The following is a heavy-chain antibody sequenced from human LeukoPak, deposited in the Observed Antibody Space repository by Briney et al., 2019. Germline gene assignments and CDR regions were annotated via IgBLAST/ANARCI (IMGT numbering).Heavy chain of an antibody. CDR3: ARDYYDFWSGYYAEAGYGMDV. V-gene: IGHV4-30-2*06. CDR1: GGSISSSVYS. D-gene: IGHD3-3*01. CDR2: FVHSVTT. Sequence: SETLSLTCAVSGGSISSSVYSWSWIRQSPGGGLEWIGSFVHSVTTSYNPSLQSRATISGDRSKNQFSLNLNSVTAADTAVYYCARDYYDFWSGYYAEAGYGMDVWGQGTTVTVSS. J-gene: IGHJ6*02.